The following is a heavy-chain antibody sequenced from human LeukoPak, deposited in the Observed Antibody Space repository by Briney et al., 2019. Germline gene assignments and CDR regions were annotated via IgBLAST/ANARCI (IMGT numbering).Heavy chain of an antibody. V-gene: IGHV4-4*07. CDR1: GGSISSYY. CDR3: ARDSGTTGEVKFDP. J-gene: IGHJ5*02. CDR2: IYTSGTI. D-gene: IGHD3-10*01. Sequence: KSSETLSLTCTVSGGSISSYYWSWIRQPAGTALEWIGRIYTSGTITYNPSLKSRVTMSVDMSKNQFSLKLSSVTAADTAVYYCARDSGTTGEVKFDPWGQGTLVTVSS.